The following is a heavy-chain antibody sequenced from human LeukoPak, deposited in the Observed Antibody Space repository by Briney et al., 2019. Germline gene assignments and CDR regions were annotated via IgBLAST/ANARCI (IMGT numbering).Heavy chain of an antibody. Sequence: GSLRLSCAASGFTFSSYGMHWVRQAPGKGLEWVAVISDSGGSTYYTDSVKGRFTISRDNSKNTLYLQMNSLRAEDTAVYYCAKGEETRPFGGVIDYWGQGTLVTVSS. J-gene: IGHJ4*02. CDR3: AKGEETRPFGGVIDY. V-gene: IGHV3-23*01. CDR2: ISDSGGST. CDR1: GFTFSSYG. D-gene: IGHD3-16*02.